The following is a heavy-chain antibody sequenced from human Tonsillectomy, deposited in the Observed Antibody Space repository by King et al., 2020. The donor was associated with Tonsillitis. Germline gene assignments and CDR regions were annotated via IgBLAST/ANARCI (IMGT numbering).Heavy chain of an antibody. J-gene: IGHJ6*02. CDR1: GGTFSSYA. Sequence: LQLVQSGAEVKKPGSSVKVSCKASGGTFSSYAISWVRQAPGQGLEWMGGIIPIFGTANYAQKFQGRVTITADESTSTAYMELSSLRSEDTAVYYCARPGLDTAVHYYYYGMDVWGQGTTVTVSS. D-gene: IGHD5-18*01. V-gene: IGHV1-69*12. CDR2: IIPIFGTA. CDR3: ARPGLDTAVHYYYYGMDV.